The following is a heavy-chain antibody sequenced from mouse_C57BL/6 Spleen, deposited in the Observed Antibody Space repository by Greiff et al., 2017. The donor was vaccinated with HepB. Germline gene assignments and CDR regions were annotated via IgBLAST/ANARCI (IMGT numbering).Heavy chain of an antibody. V-gene: IGHV14-2*01. J-gene: IGHJ3*01. CDR1: GFNIKDYY. CDR2: IDPEDGGT. Sequence: VQLQQSGAELVKPGASVKLSCTASGFNIKDYYMHWVKQRTEQGLEWIGRIDPEDGGTKYAPKFQGKVTITADTSSNTAYLQLSSLTSEDTAVYYCARGYDYEKFAYWGQGTLVTVSA. CDR3: ARGYDYEKFAY. D-gene: IGHD2-4*01.